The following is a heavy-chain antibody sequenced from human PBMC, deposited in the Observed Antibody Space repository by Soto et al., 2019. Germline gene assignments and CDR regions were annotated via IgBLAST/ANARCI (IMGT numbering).Heavy chain of an antibody. D-gene: IGHD3-22*01. Sequence: SVKVSCKASGGTFSSYAISWVRQAPGQGLEWMGGIIPIFATANYAQKFQGRVTITADESTSTAYMELSSLRSEDTAVYYCARGVYYYDSSGHFPYYLDYWGQGTLVTVSS. CDR3: ARGVYYYDSSGHFPYYLDY. J-gene: IGHJ4*02. V-gene: IGHV1-69*13. CDR2: IIPIFATA. CDR1: GGTFSSYA.